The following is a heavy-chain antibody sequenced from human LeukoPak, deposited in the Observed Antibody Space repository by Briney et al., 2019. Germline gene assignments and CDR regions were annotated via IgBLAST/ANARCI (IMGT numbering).Heavy chain of an antibody. V-gene: IGHV1-69*10. J-gene: IGHJ4*02. CDR1: GGTSSSYA. D-gene: IGHD3-22*01. Sequence: GASVKVSCKASGGTSSSYAISWVRQAPGQGLEWMGGIIPILGTANYAQKFQGRVTITADKSTSTAYMELSSLRSEDTAVYYCARETYYYDSSGYYEADYWGQGTLVTVSS. CDR3: ARETYYYDSSGYYEADY. CDR2: IIPILGTA.